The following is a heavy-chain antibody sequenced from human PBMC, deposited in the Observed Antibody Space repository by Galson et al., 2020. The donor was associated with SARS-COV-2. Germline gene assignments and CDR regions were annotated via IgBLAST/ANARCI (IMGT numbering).Heavy chain of an antibody. CDR2: ISYSGST. CDR1: GGAIRSGNYY. J-gene: IGHJ4*02. D-gene: IGHD3-10*01. V-gene: IGHV4-31*03. CDR3: ARGEGRVTLVRGVIIGFDS. Sequence: ASETLSLTCTVSGGAIRSGNYYWSWIRQHPGKGLEWIGYISYSGSTKYNSSLKSRLTISVDTSKNQFSLNLSSVTAADTAVYYCARGEGRVTLVRGVIIGFDSWGQGTLVTVSS.